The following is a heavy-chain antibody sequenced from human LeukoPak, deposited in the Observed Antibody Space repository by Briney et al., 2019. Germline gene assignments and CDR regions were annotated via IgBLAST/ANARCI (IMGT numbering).Heavy chain of an antibody. Sequence: GGSLRLSCAASGFTVSSNYMNWVRQAPGKGLEWVSVIYTGGNTYYADSVKGRFTISRDSSKNTLYLQMNSLGAEDTAVYYCAREKGTMAREMALETWGQGTMVTVSS. V-gene: IGHV3-66*01. J-gene: IGHJ3*01. D-gene: IGHD3-10*01. CDR3: AREKGTMAREMALET. CDR1: GFTVSSNY. CDR2: IYTGGNT.